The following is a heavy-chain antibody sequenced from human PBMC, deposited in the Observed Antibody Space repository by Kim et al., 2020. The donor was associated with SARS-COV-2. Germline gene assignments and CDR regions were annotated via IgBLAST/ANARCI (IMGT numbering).Heavy chain of an antibody. Sequence: GGSLRLSCAASGFTFSSYWMSWVRQAPGKGLEWVANIKQDGSEKYYVDSVKGRFTISRDNAKNSLYLQMNSLRAEDTAVYYCARDRSVVAATEFDYWGQGTLVTVSS. D-gene: IGHD2-15*01. J-gene: IGHJ4*02. CDR2: IKQDGSEK. CDR1: GFTFSSYW. V-gene: IGHV3-7*01. CDR3: ARDRSVVAATEFDY.